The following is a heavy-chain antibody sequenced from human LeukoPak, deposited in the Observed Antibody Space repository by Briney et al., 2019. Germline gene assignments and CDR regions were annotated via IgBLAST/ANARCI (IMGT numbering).Heavy chain of an antibody. D-gene: IGHD3-3*01. V-gene: IGHV1-18*01. J-gene: IGHJ4*02. CDR1: GYTFTSYG. Sequence: GASVKVSCKASGYTFTSYGISWVRQAPGQGLEWMGWISAYNGNTNYAQKLQGRVTMTTDTSTSTAYMELRSLRSDDTAVYYCARDQYDFWSGYYGVWGQGTLVTVSS. CDR3: ARDQYDFWSGYYGV. CDR2: ISAYNGNT.